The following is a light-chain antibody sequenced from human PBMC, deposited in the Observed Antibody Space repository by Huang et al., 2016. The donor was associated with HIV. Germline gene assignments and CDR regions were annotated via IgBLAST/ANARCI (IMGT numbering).Light chain of an antibody. CDR3: QQYYSIPQT. CDR2: AAS. V-gene: IGKV1-NL1*01. Sequence: DIQMTQSPSSLSASVGDRVTITCRASQGISNSLAWYQQKPGKAPKLLLYAASRLESGVPSRFSGIGSWTDYTLTISSLQPEDFATYYCQQYYSIPQTFGQGTKVEIK. CDR1: QGISNS. J-gene: IGKJ1*01.